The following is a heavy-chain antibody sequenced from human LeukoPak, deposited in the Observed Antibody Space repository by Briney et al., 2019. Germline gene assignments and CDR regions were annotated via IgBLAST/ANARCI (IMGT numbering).Heavy chain of an antibody. D-gene: IGHD6-19*01. CDR3: ARRRPPPPSIAVAGTGGGAFDV. V-gene: IGHV3-7*01. CDR2: IKQDGSEK. CDR1: GFTFSIYW. Sequence: GGSLRLSCVASGFTFSIYWMSWVRQAPGKGLEWVANIKQDGSEKYYVDSVKGRFTISRDNAKNSLYLQMNSLRAEDTAVFYCARRRPPPPSIAVAGTGGGAFDVWGQGTMVTVSS. J-gene: IGHJ3*01.